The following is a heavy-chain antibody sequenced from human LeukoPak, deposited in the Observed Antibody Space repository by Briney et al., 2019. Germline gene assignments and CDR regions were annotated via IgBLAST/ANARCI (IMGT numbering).Heavy chain of an antibody. V-gene: IGHV4-61*08. J-gene: IGHJ6*02. Sequence: SETLSLTCAVSGGSISSGGYSWSWIRQPPGKGLEWIGYIYYSGSTNYNPSLKSRVTISVDTSKNQFSLKLSSVTAADTAVYYCARSRDSSGFDYGMDVWGQGTTVTVSS. CDR1: GGSISSGGYS. CDR3: ARSRDSSGFDYGMDV. D-gene: IGHD6-19*01. CDR2: IYYSGST.